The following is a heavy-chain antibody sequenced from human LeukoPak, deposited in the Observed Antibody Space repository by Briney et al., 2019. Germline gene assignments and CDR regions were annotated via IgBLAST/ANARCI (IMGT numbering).Heavy chain of an antibody. D-gene: IGHD1-26*01. CDR3: ARVGATGYFDY. J-gene: IGHJ4*02. Sequence: SETLSLTCTVSGGSISSYYWSWIRQPPGKGLGWIGYIYYSGSTNYNPSLKSRVTISVDTSKNQFSLKLSSVTAADTAVYYCARVGATGYFDYWGQGTLVIVSS. CDR2: IYYSGST. V-gene: IGHV4-59*08. CDR1: GGSISSYY.